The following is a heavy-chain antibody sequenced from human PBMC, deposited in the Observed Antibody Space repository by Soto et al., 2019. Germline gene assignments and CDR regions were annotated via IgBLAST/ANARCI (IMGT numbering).Heavy chain of an antibody. J-gene: IGHJ5*02. D-gene: IGHD1-26*01. CDR2: IYYSGST. CDR3: ARAGELLWFDP. CDR1: GGSISSYY. Sequence: SETLSLTCTVSGGSISSYYWSWIRQPPGKGLEWIGYIYYSGSTNYNPSLKSRVTISVDTSKNQSSLKLSSVTAADTAVYYCARAGELLWFDPWGPGTLVTVSS. V-gene: IGHV4-59*01.